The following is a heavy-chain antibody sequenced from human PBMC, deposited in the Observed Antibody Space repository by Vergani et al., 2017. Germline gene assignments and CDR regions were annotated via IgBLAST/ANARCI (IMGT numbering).Heavy chain of an antibody. CDR3: AKHIWDDIIGTTSRNDLFDP. J-gene: IGHJ5*02. CDR1: GFTFSNFG. CDR2: ISYDGDNQ. Sequence: QVHLVGSGGGVVQPGRCLRLSCAASGFTFSNFGMHWVRQAPGKGLEWVALISYDGDNQYYADSVKGRFTIFRDISKNTLYLQMYSLRAEDTAVYFCAKHIWDDIIGTTSRNDLFDPWGQGTLVTVSS. D-gene: IGHD1-7*01. V-gene: IGHV3-30*18.